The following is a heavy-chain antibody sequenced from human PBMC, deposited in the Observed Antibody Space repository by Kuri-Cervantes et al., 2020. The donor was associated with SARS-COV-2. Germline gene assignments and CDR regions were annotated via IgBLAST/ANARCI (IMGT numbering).Heavy chain of an antibody. CDR1: GFIFSNYW. D-gene: IGHD3/OR15-3a*01. J-gene: IGHJ5*02. CDR2: IKQDGSEE. Sequence: GESLKISCEASGFIFSNYWMSWVRQAPGKGLEWVANIKQDGSEEFYVDSVKGRFTVSRDTAKKSLYLQMNSLRAEDTAVYYCARLIRTGYSDWFDPWGQGTLVTVSS. CDR3: ARLIRTGYSDWFDP. V-gene: IGHV3-7*01.